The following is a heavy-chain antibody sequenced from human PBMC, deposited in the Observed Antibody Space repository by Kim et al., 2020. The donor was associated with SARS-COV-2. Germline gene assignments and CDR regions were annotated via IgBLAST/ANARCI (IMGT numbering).Heavy chain of an antibody. V-gene: IGHV3-30-3*01. CDR2: ISYDGSNK. CDR1: GFTFSSYA. J-gene: IGHJ4*02. Sequence: GGSLRLSCAASGFTFSSYAMHWVRQAPGKGLEWVAVISYDGSNKYYADSVKGRFTISRDNSKNTLYLQMNSLRAEDTAVYYCASDKDTAMDPLFNYWGQGTLVTVSS. CDR3: ASDKDTAMDPLFNY. D-gene: IGHD5-18*01.